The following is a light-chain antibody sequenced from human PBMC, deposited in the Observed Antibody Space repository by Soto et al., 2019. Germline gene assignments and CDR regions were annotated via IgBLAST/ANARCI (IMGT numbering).Light chain of an antibody. CDR3: QHYDSFSAT. V-gene: IGKV1-5*03. CDR2: KAS. J-gene: IGKJ2*01. CDR1: QSISSW. Sequence: DIQMTQSPPTLSPSVGDRVTITCRASQSISSWLAWYQQKPGKAPKLLIYKASFLEGGVPSRFSGSGSGTEFTLTISSLQPDDFASYYCQHYDSFSATFGQGIKVDIK.